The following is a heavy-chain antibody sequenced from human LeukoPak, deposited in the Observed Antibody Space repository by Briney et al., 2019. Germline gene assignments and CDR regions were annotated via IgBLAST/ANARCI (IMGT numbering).Heavy chain of an antibody. V-gene: IGHV3-33*08. CDR2: IWYDGSNK. CDR1: GFTFSSYA. D-gene: IGHD6-19*01. Sequence: PGRSLRLSCAASGFTFSSYAMHWVRQAPGKGLEWVAVIWYDGSNKYYADSVKGRFTISRDNSKNTLYLQMNSLRAEDTAVYYCARASFQAGTFDYWGQGTLVTVSS. CDR3: ARASFQAGTFDY. J-gene: IGHJ4*02.